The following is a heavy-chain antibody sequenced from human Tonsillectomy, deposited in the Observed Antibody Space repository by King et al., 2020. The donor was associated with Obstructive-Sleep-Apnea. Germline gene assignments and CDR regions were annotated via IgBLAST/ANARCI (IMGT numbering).Heavy chain of an antibody. CDR3: ARDVALFGVSSGGYYHYGMDV. CDR2: ISAYNGDT. V-gene: IGHV1-18*04. Sequence: VQLVESGAELKKPGASVKVSCKASGYTLSDNGISWMRQAPGQGLEWMGWISAYNGDTNYTKKFQGRVTMTTDTSTGTAYMELRSLRSDDTAGYYCARDVALFGVSSGGYYHYGMDVWGQGTTVTVSS. CDR1: GYTLSDNG. D-gene: IGHD3-3*01. J-gene: IGHJ6*02.